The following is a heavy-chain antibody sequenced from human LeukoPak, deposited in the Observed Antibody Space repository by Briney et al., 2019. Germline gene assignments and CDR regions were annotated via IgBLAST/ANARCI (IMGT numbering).Heavy chain of an antibody. Sequence: GGSLRLSCAASGFTFSSYSMNWVRQAPGKGLECVSSISSGSSYTYYADSVKGRFTISRDNAKNSLYLQMNSLRAEDTAVYYCARKGDLGYCSSTSCYNWFDSWGQGTLVTVSS. CDR1: GFTFSSYS. V-gene: IGHV3-21*01. CDR2: ISSGSSYT. CDR3: ARKGDLGYCSSTSCYNWFDS. D-gene: IGHD2-2*01. J-gene: IGHJ5*01.